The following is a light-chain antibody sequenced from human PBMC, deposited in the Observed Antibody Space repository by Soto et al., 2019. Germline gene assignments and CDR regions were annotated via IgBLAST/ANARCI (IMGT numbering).Light chain of an antibody. CDR3: QQYGTSPRA. Sequence: EIVLRHSPGTLSLSPGGRATLSCRATETISNNFLAWYQQKPGQAPRLLIYGASSRATGIPDRFSGSGSGTHFILTICRLEPEDFAVYYCQQYGTSPRAFGPGTKVDIK. CDR1: ETISNNF. J-gene: IGKJ3*01. CDR2: GAS. V-gene: IGKV3-20*01.